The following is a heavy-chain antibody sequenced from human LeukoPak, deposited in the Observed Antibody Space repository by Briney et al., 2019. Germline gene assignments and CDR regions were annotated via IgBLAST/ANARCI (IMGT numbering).Heavy chain of an antibody. CDR1: GFMFSSYG. D-gene: IGHD3-22*01. J-gene: IGHJ4*02. V-gene: IGHV3-30*02. Sequence: GGSLRLSCSASGFMFSSYGMHGVRQAPGKGLEGVAFIRYDGNNKYYADSVKGRFTISRDNSKNTLYLHMNSLRPDDTAVYYSAKYDVKFDYSDSSGYYLDFWGEGTMVIVSS. CDR3: AKYDVKFDYSDSSGYYLDF. CDR2: IRYDGNNK.